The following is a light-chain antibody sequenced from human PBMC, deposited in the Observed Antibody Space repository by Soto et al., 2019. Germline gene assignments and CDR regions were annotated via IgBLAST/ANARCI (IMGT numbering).Light chain of an antibody. Sequence: EIVMTQSPATLSVSPLYRATLSFRASQSVSSNLAWYQQKPGQAPSLLIYDASTRATGIPDRFSGSGSGTVFTLTISRLEPEDFAVYYCQQYVSSPLKFGQGTKVDIK. J-gene: IGKJ1*01. CDR2: DAS. CDR1: QSVSSN. V-gene: IGKV3-20*01. CDR3: QQYVSSPLK.